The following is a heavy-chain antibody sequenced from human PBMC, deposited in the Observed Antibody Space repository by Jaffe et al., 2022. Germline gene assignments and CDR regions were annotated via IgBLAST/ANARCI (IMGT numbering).Heavy chain of an antibody. CDR2: INPKSAGT. Sequence: QVQLVQSGAEVKKPGASVKVSCKASGYTFTGYYIHWVRQAPGQGLEWMGRINPKSAGTNHAQNFQGRVTMTRDTSISTAYMELSRLRSDDTAVYYCARVGYCSGDSCLAEIGYWGQGTLVTVSS. V-gene: IGHV1-2*06. J-gene: IGHJ4*02. D-gene: IGHD2-15*01. CDR3: ARVGYCSGDSCLAEIGY. CDR1: GYTFTGYY.